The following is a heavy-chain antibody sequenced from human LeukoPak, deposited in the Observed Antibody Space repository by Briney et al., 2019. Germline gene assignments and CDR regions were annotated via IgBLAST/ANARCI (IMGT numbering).Heavy chain of an antibody. J-gene: IGHJ6*02. Sequence: SQTLSLTCAVSGGSISSGGYSWSWIRQPPGKGLEWIGYIYHSGSTYYNPSLKSRVTISVDTSKNQFSLKLSSVTAADTAVYYCARGDCSSPSCHYYYGMDVWGQGTTVTVSS. V-gene: IGHV4-30-2*05. D-gene: IGHD2-2*01. CDR2: IYHSGST. CDR3: ARGDCSSPSCHYYYGMDV. CDR1: GGSISSGGYS.